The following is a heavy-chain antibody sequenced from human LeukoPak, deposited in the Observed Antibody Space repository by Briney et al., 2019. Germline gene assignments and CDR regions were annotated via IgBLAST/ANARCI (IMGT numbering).Heavy chain of an antibody. J-gene: IGHJ5*02. V-gene: IGHV4-34*01. Sequence: SETLSLTCAVYGGSFSGYYWSWIRQPPGKGLEWIGEINHSGSTNYNPSLKSRVTISVDTSKNQFSLKLSPVTAADTAVYYRARGRRLGRPWGQGTLVTVSS. CDR1: GGSFSGYY. D-gene: IGHD3-16*01. CDR2: INHSGST. CDR3: ARGRRLGRP.